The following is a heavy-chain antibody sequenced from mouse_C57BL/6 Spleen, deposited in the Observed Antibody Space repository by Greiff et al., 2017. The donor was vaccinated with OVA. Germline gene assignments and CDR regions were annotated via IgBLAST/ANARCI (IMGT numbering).Heavy chain of an antibody. CDR1: GFNIKNTY. CDR3: ATLFITTVVATFDY. Sequence: VQLQQSVAELVRPGASVKLSCTASGFNIKNTYMHWVKQRPEQGLEWIGRIDPANGNTKYTPKLQGKATITADTSSNTAYLQLSILTSEDNAIYYYATLFITTVVATFDYWGQGTTLTVSS. V-gene: IGHV14-3*01. D-gene: IGHD1-1*01. J-gene: IGHJ2*01. CDR2: IDPANGNT.